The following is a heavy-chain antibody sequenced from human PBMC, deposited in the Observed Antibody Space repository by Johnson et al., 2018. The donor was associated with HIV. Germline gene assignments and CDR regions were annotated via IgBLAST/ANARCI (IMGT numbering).Heavy chain of an antibody. CDR3: AKHPDAFDI. CDR1: GFTFSSYG. V-gene: IGHV3-30*18. Sequence: QMLLVESGGGVVQPGRSLRLSCAASGFTFSSYGMHWVRQAPGKGLEWVAVISYDGSNKYYVDSVKGRFTISRDNSKNTLYLQMNSLRAEDTAVYYCAKHPDAFDIWGQGTMVTVSS. J-gene: IGHJ3*02. CDR2: ISYDGSNK.